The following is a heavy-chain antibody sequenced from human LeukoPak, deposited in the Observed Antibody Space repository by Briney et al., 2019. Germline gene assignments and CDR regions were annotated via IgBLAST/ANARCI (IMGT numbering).Heavy chain of an antibody. V-gene: IGHV1-2*02. CDR2: INPNNGST. CDR1: GYTFTDYY. CDR3: ARGELLYKTPTLPPDY. D-gene: IGHD1-26*01. J-gene: IGHJ4*02. Sequence: ASVKVSCKASGYTFTDYYIHWVRQAPGQGLEWVGWINPNNGSTDSAQKFQGRVTMTRDTSISTAYMELSRLRSGDTPVYYCARGELLYKTPTLPPDYWGQGTLVTVSS.